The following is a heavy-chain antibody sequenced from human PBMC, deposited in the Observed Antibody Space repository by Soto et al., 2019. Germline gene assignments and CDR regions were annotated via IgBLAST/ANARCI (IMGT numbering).Heavy chain of an antibody. D-gene: IGHD6-6*01. CDR1: GFSLSTDDVG. CDR2: IYWDDDK. V-gene: IGHV2-5*02. Sequence: SGPTLVNPTQTLTLTCTFSGFSLSTDDVGVGWIRQPPGKALDWLAVIYWDDDKRYSPSLKSRLTITKDTSKNQVLLTMTNMDAVDTATYFCARSIYIISSFDYWGQGALVTVSS. J-gene: IGHJ4*02. CDR3: ARSIYIISSFDY.